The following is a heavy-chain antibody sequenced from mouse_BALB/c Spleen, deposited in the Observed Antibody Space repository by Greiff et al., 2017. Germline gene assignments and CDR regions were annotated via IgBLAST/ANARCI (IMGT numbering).Heavy chain of an antibody. D-gene: IGHD2-14*01. Sequence: DVKLVESGGGLVQPGGSRKLSCAASGFTFSSFGMHWVRQAPEKGLEWVTYISSGSSTIYYADTVKGRFTISRDNPKNTLFLQMTSLRSEDTAMYYCARGYRYDLAYWGQGTLVTVSA. CDR3: ARGYRYDLAY. CDR2: ISSGSSTI. J-gene: IGHJ3*01. V-gene: IGHV5-17*02. CDR1: GFTFSSFG.